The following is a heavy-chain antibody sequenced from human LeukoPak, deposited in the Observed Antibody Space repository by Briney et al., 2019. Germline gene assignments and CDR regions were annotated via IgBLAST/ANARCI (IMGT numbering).Heavy chain of an antibody. CDR1: GYSFSSYY. CDR2: INPTGGST. D-gene: IGHD3-22*01. Sequence: VASVKVSCKTSGYSFSSYYLHWVRQAPGQGLEWVGIINPTGGSTNYAQKFQGRVTMTRDTSTSTVYMELSSLRSEDTAVYYCARGPYGSGYYNFDNWGQGTLVTVSS. V-gene: IGHV1-46*01. CDR3: ARGPYGSGYYNFDN. J-gene: IGHJ4*02.